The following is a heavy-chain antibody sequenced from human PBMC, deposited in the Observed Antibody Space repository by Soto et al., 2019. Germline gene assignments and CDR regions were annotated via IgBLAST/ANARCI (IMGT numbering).Heavy chain of an antibody. D-gene: IGHD2-15*01. V-gene: IGHV4-30-2*01. CDR3: ARVVVAAKGGWFDP. CDR1: GGSISSGDYC. CDR2: MYNSGST. J-gene: IGHJ5*02. Sequence: QLQLQESGSGLVKPSQTLSLTCAVSGGSISSGDYCWSWIRQAPGKGLEWIGYMYNSGSTYYNPSLKSRVTISVDRSKNQFSLMLSSVTAADTAVYFCARVVVAAKGGWFDPWGQGTLVTVSS.